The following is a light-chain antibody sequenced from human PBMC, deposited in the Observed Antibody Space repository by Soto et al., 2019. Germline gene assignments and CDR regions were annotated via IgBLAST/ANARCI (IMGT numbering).Light chain of an antibody. CDR2: EAS. V-gene: IGKV1-5*01. Sequence: DIQMTQSPSTLSASVGDRVTITCRASQSISSWLAWYQQKPGKAPKLLIHEASRLESGVPSRFSGSASGTEFTLTISGLHAEDFATYYCQQYTHFPLTFGGGTKVEIK. CDR1: QSISSW. J-gene: IGKJ4*01. CDR3: QQYTHFPLT.